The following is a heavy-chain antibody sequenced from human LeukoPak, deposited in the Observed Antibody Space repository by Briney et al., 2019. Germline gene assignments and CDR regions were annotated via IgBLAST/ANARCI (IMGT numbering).Heavy chain of an antibody. Sequence: PSETLSLTCTVSGDSISSGDYYWSWIRQPPGQGLEWIGYIFHSGTSYYNPSLKSRVTISVDRSKNQFSLRLSSVTAADTAVYYCARARTKVSFDPWGQGTLVTVSS. CDR1: GDSISSGDYY. J-gene: IGHJ5*02. CDR3: ARARTKVSFDP. CDR2: IFHSGTS. V-gene: IGHV4-30-2*01.